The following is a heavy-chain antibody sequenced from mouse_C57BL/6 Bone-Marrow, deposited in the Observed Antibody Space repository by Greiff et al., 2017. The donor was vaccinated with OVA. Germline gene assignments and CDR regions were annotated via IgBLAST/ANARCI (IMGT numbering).Heavy chain of an antibody. CDR2: ISNGGGST. CDR1: GFTFSDYY. J-gene: IGHJ2*01. CDR3: ARRGGY. Sequence: EVKVVESGGGLVQPGGSLKLSCAASGFTFSDYYMYWVRQTPEQRLEWVAYISNGGGSTYYPDTVKGRFTISRDNAKNTLYLQMSRLKSEDTAMYYCARRGGYWGQGTTLTVSS. V-gene: IGHV5-12*01.